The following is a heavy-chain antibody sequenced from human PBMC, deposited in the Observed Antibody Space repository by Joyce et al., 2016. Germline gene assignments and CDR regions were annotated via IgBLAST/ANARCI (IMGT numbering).Heavy chain of an antibody. V-gene: IGHV1-3*01. Sequence: QVQLVQSGAQVKKPGASVKISCKVSGFTFTSCAIHWVRQAAGQRFEWMGRVNGGNGQVQYSQNFRGRVTLSRDASASTAYLEVSGLRSEDTAVYYWARHSGNYPYWYSDLWGRGTLVTVSS. CDR3: ARHSGNYPYWYSDL. CDR2: VNGGNGQV. J-gene: IGHJ2*01. CDR1: GFTFTSCA. D-gene: IGHD1-26*01.